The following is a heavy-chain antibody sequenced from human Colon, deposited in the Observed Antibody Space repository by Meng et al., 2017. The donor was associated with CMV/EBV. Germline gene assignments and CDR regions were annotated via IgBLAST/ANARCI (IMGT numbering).Heavy chain of an antibody. Sequence: GESLKISCAASGFAFSDYSMNWVRQAPGQGLEWVARITSQGHYILYGDSVRGRFTISRDNVNNPVYLQMNNLRAEDTAVYYCAKDTRLCTGGTCYSILDHWGQGTQVTVSS. CDR1: GFAFSDYS. J-gene: IGHJ1*01. D-gene: IGHD2-15*01. CDR2: ITSQGHYI. CDR3: AKDTRLCTGGTCYSILDH. V-gene: IGHV3-21*01.